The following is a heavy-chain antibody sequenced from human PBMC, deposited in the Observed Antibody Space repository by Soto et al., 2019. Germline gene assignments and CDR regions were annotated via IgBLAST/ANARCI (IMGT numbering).Heavy chain of an antibody. J-gene: IGHJ3*02. D-gene: IGHD3-22*01. Sequence: GGSLRLSCAASGFSFSDYYMTWVRQAPGKGLEWVSAISDEGRNTYYADSVKGRFTISRDNSKNTLYLQMNSLRVEDTAIYYCAKRVLYSSAGVALDIWGQGTMVT. CDR2: ISDEGRNT. V-gene: IGHV3-23*01. CDR3: AKRVLYSSAGVALDI. CDR1: GFSFSDYY.